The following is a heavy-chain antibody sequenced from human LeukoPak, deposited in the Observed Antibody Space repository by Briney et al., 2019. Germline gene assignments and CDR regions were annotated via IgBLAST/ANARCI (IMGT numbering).Heavy chain of an antibody. CDR1: GGSISSGGYY. V-gene: IGHV4-31*03. J-gene: IGHJ4*02. Sequence: SQTLSLTCTVSGGSISSGGYYWSWIRQHPGKGLEWIGYIYYSGSTYYNPSLKSRVTISVDTSKNQFSLKLSSVTAADTAVYYCARVHPYDSSGYYYTRAYYFDYWGQGTLVTVSS. D-gene: IGHD3-22*01. CDR3: ARVHPYDSSGYYYTRAYYFDY. CDR2: IYYSGST.